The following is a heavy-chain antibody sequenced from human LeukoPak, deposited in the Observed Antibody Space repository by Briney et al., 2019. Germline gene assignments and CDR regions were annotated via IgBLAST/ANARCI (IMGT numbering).Heavy chain of an antibody. CDR1: GGTFSSYA. V-gene: IGHV1-69*13. Sequence: SVKVSYKASGGTFSSYAISWVRQAPGQGLEWMGGIIPIFGTANYAQKFQGRVTITPDESTSTAYMELSSLRSEDTAVYYCATYEYSSSSPTYYYYMDVWGKGTTVTVSS. CDR3: ATYEYSSSSPTYYYYMDV. D-gene: IGHD6-6*01. CDR2: IIPIFGTA. J-gene: IGHJ6*03.